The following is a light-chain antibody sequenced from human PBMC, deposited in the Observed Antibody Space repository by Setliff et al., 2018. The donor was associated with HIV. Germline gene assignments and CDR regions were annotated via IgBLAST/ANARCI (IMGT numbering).Light chain of an antibody. J-gene: IGLJ1*01. V-gene: IGLV2-14*01. CDR1: SSDVGAYNF. Sequence: SVLTQPASVSGSPGQSTTISCTATSSDVGAYNFVSWYQQHPGKAPKLMIYEVSNRPSGVSNRFSGSKSGNTASLTRSGLQAEDEADYFCSSYTISSTQLFGTGTKVTVL. CDR3: SSYTISSTQL. CDR2: EVS.